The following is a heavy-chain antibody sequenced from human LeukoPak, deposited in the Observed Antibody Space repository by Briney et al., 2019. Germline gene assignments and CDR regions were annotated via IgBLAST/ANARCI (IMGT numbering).Heavy chain of an antibody. CDR3: ASGKDSSGWEGEYFDY. CDR1: GGTFSSYA. D-gene: IGHD6-19*01. Sequence: SVKVSCKASGGTFSSYAISWVRQAPGQGLEWVGRIIPILGIANYAQKFQGRVTITADKSTSTAYMELSSLRSEDTAVYYCASGKDSSGWEGEYFDYWGQGTLVTVSS. CDR2: IIPILGIA. J-gene: IGHJ4*02. V-gene: IGHV1-69*04.